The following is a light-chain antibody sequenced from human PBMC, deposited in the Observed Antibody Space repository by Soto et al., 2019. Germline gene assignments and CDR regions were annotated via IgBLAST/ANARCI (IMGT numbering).Light chain of an antibody. J-gene: IGLJ2*01. CDR3: SSCPDKNTLL. CDR2: EVS. Sequence: QSALTQPASVSGSPGQSITISCTGTNRDIGVSKYVSWYQQHPGKPPKLIIFEVSDRPSGVSNRFSGSKSGNTASLTISGLQADDEADYYCSSCPDKNTLLFGGGTKLTVL. V-gene: IGLV2-14*01. CDR1: NRDIGVSKY.